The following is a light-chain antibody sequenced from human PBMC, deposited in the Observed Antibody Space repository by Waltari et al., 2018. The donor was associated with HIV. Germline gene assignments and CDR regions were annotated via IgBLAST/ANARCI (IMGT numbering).Light chain of an antibody. CDR3: AAWDDSLSGRV. Sequence: QSVLTQAPSASGTPGQRVTISCSGSNPNIGTNYVYWYQQLPGTAPKLLIYKDNQRPSGAPDRFSGSKSDTSASLAISGLRSEDEADYFCAAWDDSLSGRVFGGGTKLTVL. CDR2: KDN. J-gene: IGLJ3*02. V-gene: IGLV1-47*01. CDR1: NPNIGTNY.